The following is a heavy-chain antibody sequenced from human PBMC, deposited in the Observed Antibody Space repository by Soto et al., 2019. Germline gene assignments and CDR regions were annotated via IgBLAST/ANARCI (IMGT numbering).Heavy chain of an antibody. D-gene: IGHD6-19*01. CDR1: GGSISSYY. CDR2: IYYSGST. J-gene: IGHJ4*02. CDR3: ASLTIAVAGTFDY. V-gene: IGHV4-59*01. Sequence: SETLSLTCTVSGGSISSYYWSWIRQPPGKGLEWIGYIYYSGSTNYNPSLKSRVTISVDTSKNQFSLKLSSVTAADTAVYYCASLTIAVAGTFDYWGQGTLVTVSS.